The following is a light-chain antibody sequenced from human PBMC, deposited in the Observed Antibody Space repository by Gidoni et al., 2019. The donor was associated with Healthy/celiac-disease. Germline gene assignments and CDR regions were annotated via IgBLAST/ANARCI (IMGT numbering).Light chain of an antibody. CDR2: QDT. CDR3: QAWASSTV. V-gene: IGLV3-1*01. CDR1: KLGDKY. Sequence: DELTQPPSVSVSPGQTASITCSGDKLGDKYACWYQQKPGQSPVLIIYQDTKRPSGIPERFSGSNSGNTATLTISGTQAMDEADYYCQAWASSTVFGGGTKLTVL. J-gene: IGLJ2*01.